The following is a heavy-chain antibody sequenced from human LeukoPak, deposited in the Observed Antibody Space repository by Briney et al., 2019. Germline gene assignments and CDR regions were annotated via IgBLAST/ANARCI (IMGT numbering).Heavy chain of an antibody. D-gene: IGHD6-13*01. CDR2: ISWNSGSI. Sequence: GGSLRLSCAASGFTFDDYAMHWVRQAPGKGLEWVSGISWNSGSIGYADSVKGRFTISRDNAKNSLYLQMNSLRAEDTASYYCAKGTDSSSWYYFDYWGQGTLVTVSS. J-gene: IGHJ4*02. V-gene: IGHV3-9*01. CDR1: GFTFDDYA. CDR3: AKGTDSSSWYYFDY.